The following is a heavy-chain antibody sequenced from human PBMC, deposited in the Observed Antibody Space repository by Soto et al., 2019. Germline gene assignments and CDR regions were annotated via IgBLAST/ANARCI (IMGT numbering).Heavy chain of an antibody. V-gene: IGHV4-59*01. Sequence: PSETLSLTCTLSGVSTNNYYSTWIRKPPGKRLEWIGAFYYTGSSSYSPCLRSRVTFSVDRSKYQFSLSLSSVPAADTAVDFGAKGVSGGHCEYWGRGTL. J-gene: IGHJ4*02. CDR2: FYYTGSS. CDR3: AKGVSGGHCEY. CDR1: GVSTNNYY. D-gene: IGHD6-25*01.